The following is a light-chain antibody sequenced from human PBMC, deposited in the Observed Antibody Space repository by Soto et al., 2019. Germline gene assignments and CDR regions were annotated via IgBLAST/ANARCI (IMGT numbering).Light chain of an antibody. Sequence: QSVLTQPASVSGSPGQSITISCAGTMRDVGAYNLVSWYQQHPGRVRHLIIYEVRNRPSGISFRFSGSKSGNTASLTISGLQAEDEADYYCSSFTSKSTLIFGGGTKVTVL. CDR1: MRDVGAYNL. V-gene: IGLV2-14*01. CDR3: SSFTSKSTLI. CDR2: EVR. J-gene: IGLJ2*01.